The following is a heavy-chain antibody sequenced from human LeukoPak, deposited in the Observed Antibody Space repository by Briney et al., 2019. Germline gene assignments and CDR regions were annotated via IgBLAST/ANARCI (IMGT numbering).Heavy chain of an antibody. CDR2: ISAYNGNT. D-gene: IGHD3-22*01. CDR1: GYTFTSYA. J-gene: IGHJ3*02. Sequence: GASVKVSCKASGYTFTSYAMNWVRQAPGQGLEWMGWISAYNGNTNYAQKLQGRVTMTTDTSTSTAYMELRSLRSDDTAVYYCARDLGSYYYDSSGYYGAADAFDIWGQGTMVTVSS. CDR3: ARDLGSYYYDSSGYYGAADAFDI. V-gene: IGHV1-18*01.